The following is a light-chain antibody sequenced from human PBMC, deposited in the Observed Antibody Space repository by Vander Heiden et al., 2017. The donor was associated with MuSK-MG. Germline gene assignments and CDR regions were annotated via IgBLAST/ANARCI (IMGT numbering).Light chain of an antibody. J-gene: IGKJ2*01. V-gene: IGKV1-39*01. Sequence: DIQMTQSPSSLSASVGDRVTITCRASQSISSYLNWYQQKPGKAPKLLIYASSSLQSGVPSRFSGSGSGTDFTLTISSLRPEDFATYYCQQCYSTPYTFGQGTKLEIK. CDR2: ASS. CDR3: QQCYSTPYT. CDR1: QSISSY.